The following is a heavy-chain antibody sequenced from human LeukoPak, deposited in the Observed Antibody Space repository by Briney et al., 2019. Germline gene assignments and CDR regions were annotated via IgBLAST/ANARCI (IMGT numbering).Heavy chain of an antibody. Sequence: GGSLRLSFAASGFTFSSYSMNWVRQAPGKGLEWVSYISSSSSTIYYADSVKGRFTISRDNAKNSLYLQMNSLRAEDTAVYYCAKDIMVRGVIGDYWGQGTLVTVSS. J-gene: IGHJ4*02. D-gene: IGHD3-10*01. CDR2: ISSSSSTI. CDR3: AKDIMVRGVIGDY. CDR1: GFTFSSYS. V-gene: IGHV3-48*01.